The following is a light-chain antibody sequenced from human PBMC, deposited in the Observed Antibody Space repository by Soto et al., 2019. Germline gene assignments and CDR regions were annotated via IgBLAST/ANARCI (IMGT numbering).Light chain of an antibody. Sequence: QSVLTQPPSASGTPGQRVTISCSGSSSNIGSNYVYWYQQLPGTAPKLLIYRNNQRPSGVPDRFSGSKSGTSASLAISGHRSEDEADYYCAAWDDSLSCPVFGGGTQLTVL. CDR1: SSNIGSNY. J-gene: IGLJ7*01. V-gene: IGLV1-47*01. CDR3: AAWDDSLSCPV. CDR2: RNN.